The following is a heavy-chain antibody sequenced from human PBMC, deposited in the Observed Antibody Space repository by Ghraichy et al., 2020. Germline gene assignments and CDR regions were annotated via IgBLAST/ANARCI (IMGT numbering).Heavy chain of an antibody. CDR1: GYTFTSYY. V-gene: IGHV1-46*01. CDR2: INPSGGST. CDR3: ARLRGSIAAAGIGVYYYYYGMDV. J-gene: IGHJ6*02. Sequence: ASVKVSCKASGYTFTSYYMHWVRQAPGQGLEWMGIINPSGGSTSYAQKFQGRVTMTRDTSTSTVYMELSSLRSEDTAVYYCARLRGSIAAAGIGVYYYYYGMDVWGQGTTVTVSS. D-gene: IGHD6-13*01.